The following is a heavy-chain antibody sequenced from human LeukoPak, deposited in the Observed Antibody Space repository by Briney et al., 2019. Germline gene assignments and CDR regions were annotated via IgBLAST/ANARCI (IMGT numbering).Heavy chain of an antibody. CDR3: ASSYYDLWSGYFPVRY. J-gene: IGHJ4*02. V-gene: IGHV3-30*04. Sequence: GGSLRLSCAASGFTFSSYAMHWVRQAPGKGLEWVAVISYDGSNKYYADSVKGRFTISRDNSKNTLYLQMNSLRAEDTAVYYCASSYYDLWSGYFPVRYWGQGTLVTVSS. CDR1: GFTFSSYA. D-gene: IGHD3-3*01. CDR2: ISYDGSNK.